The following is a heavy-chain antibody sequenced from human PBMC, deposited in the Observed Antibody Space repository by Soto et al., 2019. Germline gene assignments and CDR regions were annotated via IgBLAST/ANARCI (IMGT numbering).Heavy chain of an antibody. CDR2: IIPILGIA. J-gene: IGHJ4*02. CDR3: ARGYSSGYYDY. V-gene: IGHV1-69*02. D-gene: IGHD3-22*01. Sequence: QVRLVQSGAEVKKPGSSVKVSCKASGGTFSSYTISWVRQAPGQGLEWMGRIIPILGIANYAQKFQGRVTITADKSTSTAYMELSSLRSEDTAVYYCARGYSSGYYDYWGQGTLVTVSS. CDR1: GGTFSSYT.